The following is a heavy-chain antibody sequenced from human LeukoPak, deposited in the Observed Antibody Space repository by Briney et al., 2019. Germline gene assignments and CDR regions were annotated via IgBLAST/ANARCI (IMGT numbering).Heavy chain of an antibody. J-gene: IGHJ1*01. D-gene: IGHD4-17*01. Sequence: GGSLRLSCAASGFTFSSYAMHWVRQAPGKGLEWVAVISYDGSNKYYADSVKGRFTISRDNSKNTLYLQMNSLRAEDTAVYYCARVGYGDYGYFQHWGQGTLVTVSS. CDR3: ARVGYGDYGYFQH. V-gene: IGHV3-30*04. CDR2: ISYDGSNK. CDR1: GFTFSSYA.